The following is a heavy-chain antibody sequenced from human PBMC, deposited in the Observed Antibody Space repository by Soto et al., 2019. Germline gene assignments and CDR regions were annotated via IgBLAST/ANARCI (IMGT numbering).Heavy chain of an antibody. J-gene: IGHJ4*02. CDR3: ATGYRRPQNFDY. Sequence: GASVKVSCKVSGYTLTELSMHWVRQAPGKGLEWMGGFDPEDGETIYAQKFQGRVTMTEDTSTDTAYMELSSLRSEDTAVYYCATGYRRPQNFDYWGQGTLVTVSS. CDR1: GYTLTELS. D-gene: IGHD1-20*01. CDR2: FDPEDGET. V-gene: IGHV1-24*01.